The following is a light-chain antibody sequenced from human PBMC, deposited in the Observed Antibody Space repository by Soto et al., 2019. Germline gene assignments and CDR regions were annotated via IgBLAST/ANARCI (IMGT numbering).Light chain of an antibody. CDR2: DVS. V-gene: IGLV2-11*01. CDR3: CSFAGTYPVV. J-gene: IGLJ2*01. Sequence: QSALTQPRSVSGSPGQSVTISCTGTGSDVGGYDLVSWYQQHPGKAPKLMIYDVSKRPSGVPDRFSGSKSGNTASPTISGLQADDEADYYCCSFAGTYPVVFGGGTKLTVL. CDR1: GSDVGGYDL.